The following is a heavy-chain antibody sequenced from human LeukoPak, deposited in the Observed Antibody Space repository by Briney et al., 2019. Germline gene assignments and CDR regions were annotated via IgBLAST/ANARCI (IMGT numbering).Heavy chain of an antibody. V-gene: IGHV3-48*03. CDR1: GFTFSSYE. Sequence: GGSLRLSCAASGFTFSSYEMNWVRQAPGKGLQWVSYISGSGTTISYADSAKGRFTMSRDNAKNSLYLQLNSLRAEDTAVYYCARVGQWIDYWGQGTLVTVSS. J-gene: IGHJ4*02. CDR3: ARVGQWIDY. CDR2: ISGSGTTI. D-gene: IGHD6-19*01.